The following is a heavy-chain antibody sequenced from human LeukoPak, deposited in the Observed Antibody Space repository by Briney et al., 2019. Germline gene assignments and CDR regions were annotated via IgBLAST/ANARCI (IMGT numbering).Heavy chain of an antibody. J-gene: IGHJ4*02. Sequence: SETLSLTCAVYGGSFSGYYWSWIRQPPGKGLEWIGYIYYSGSTNYNPSLKSRVTISVDTSKNQFSLKLSSVTAADTAVYYCARDSGSRQIDYWGQGTLVTVSS. CDR1: GGSFSGYY. V-gene: IGHV4-59*01. D-gene: IGHD1-26*01. CDR2: IYYSGST. CDR3: ARDSGSRQIDY.